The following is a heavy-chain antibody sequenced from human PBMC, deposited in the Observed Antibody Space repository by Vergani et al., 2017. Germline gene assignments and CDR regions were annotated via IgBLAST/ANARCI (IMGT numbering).Heavy chain of an antibody. J-gene: IGHJ3*02. CDR1: GFTFDDYA. Sequence: EVQLVESGGGLVQPGRSLRLSCAASGFTFDDYAMHWVRQAPGKGLEWVSGISWNSGSTGYADSVKGRFTISRDNAKNSLYLQMNSLRAEDTALYYCAKDMEDIVSVEVAFDIWGQGTMVTVSS. CDR2: ISWNSGST. CDR3: AKDMEDIVSVEVAFDI. V-gene: IGHV3-9*01. D-gene: IGHD2-15*01.